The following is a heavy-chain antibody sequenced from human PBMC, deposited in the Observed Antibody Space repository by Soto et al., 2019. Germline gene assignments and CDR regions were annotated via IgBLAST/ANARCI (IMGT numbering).Heavy chain of an antibody. CDR2: IKSKTDGGTT. V-gene: IGHV3-15*07. Sequence: EVQLVESGGGLVKPGGSLRLSCAASGFTFSNAWMNWVRQAPGKGLEWVGRIKSKTDGGTTDYAAPVKGRFTISRDDSKNTLYLQMNSLKTEDTAVYYCTTTASNDYVWGSYRYSHYYYYGMDVWGQGTTVTVSS. J-gene: IGHJ6*02. D-gene: IGHD3-16*02. CDR3: TTTASNDYVWGSYRYSHYYYYGMDV. CDR1: GFTFSNAW.